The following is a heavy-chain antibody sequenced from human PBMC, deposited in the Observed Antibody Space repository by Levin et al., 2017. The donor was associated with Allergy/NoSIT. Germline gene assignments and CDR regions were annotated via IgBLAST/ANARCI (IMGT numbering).Heavy chain of an antibody. D-gene: IGHD6-19*01. Sequence: PLASVKVSCKGSGYSFTSYWIGWVRQMPGKGLEWMGIIYPGDSDTRYSPSFQGQVTISADKSISTAYLQWSSLKASDTAMYYCARRDIAVAGSFDYWGQGTLVTVSS. CDR3: ARRDIAVAGSFDY. CDR1: GYSFTSYW. CDR2: IYPGDSDT. J-gene: IGHJ4*02. V-gene: IGHV5-51*01.